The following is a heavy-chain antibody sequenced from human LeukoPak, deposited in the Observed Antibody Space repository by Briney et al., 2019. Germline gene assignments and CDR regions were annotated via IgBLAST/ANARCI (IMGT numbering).Heavy chain of an antibody. CDR3: ARSSLAVAGSVFDY. CDR1: GYTFTNYY. Sequence: EASVKVSCKASGYTFTNYYMHWVRQAPGQGLEWMGWISTYNGNTHYAQKLQGRVTMTTDTSTSTAYMELRSLRSDDTAVYYCARSSLAVAGSVFDYWGQGTLVTVSS. J-gene: IGHJ4*02. D-gene: IGHD6-19*01. CDR2: ISTYNGNT. V-gene: IGHV1-18*04.